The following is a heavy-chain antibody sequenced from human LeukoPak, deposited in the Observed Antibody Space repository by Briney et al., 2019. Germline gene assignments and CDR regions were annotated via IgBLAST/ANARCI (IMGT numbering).Heavy chain of an antibody. CDR2: ISGSGGST. J-gene: IGHJ4*02. D-gene: IGHD2-15*01. CDR3: AKVGYCSGGSCYYPPSDFDY. CDR1: GFTFSSYA. Sequence: GGPLRLSCAASGFTFSSYAMSWVRQAPGKGLEWVSAISGSGGSTYYADSVKGRFTISRDNSKNTLYLQINSLRAEDTAVYYCAKVGYCSGGSCYYPPSDFDYWGQGTLVTVSS. V-gene: IGHV3-23*01.